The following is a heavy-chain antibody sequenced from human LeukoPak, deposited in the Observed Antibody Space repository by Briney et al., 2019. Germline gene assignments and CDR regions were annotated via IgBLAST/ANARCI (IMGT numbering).Heavy chain of an antibody. CDR2: ISGSGITT. CDR1: GFTFSSYA. Sequence: GGSLRLSCAASGFTFSSYAMSWVRQAPGKGLEWVSTISGSGITTYYADSVKGRFTFSRDNSKNTLYLQMNSLRAEDTAVYYCARHRYYGSGSYSLDYWGQGTLVTVSS. CDR3: ARHRYYGSGSYSLDY. V-gene: IGHV3-23*01. J-gene: IGHJ4*02. D-gene: IGHD3-10*01.